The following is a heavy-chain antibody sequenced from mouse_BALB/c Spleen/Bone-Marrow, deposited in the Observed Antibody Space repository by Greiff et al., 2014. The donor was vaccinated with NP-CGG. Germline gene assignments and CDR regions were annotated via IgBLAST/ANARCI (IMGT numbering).Heavy chain of an antibody. V-gene: IGHV7-3*02. J-gene: IGHJ1*01. Sequence: VQLPQSGGGLVQPGGSLRLSCATSGFTFTDYYMIWVRQPPGRALEWLGFIRNKANGYTTDYSVSVKGRFTISRDNSQSILYLQMNTLRAEDSATYYCARDENYDIYWYFDVWGAGTTVTVSS. CDR2: IRNKANGYTT. CDR1: GFTFTDYY. CDR3: ARDENYDIYWYFDV. D-gene: IGHD1-1*01.